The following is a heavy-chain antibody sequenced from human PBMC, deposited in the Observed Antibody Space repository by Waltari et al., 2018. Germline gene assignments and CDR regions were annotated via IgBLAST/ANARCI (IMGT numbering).Heavy chain of an antibody. J-gene: IGHJ5*02. V-gene: IGHV3-48*03. CDR1: GFTFSSYE. CDR2: ISSSGSTI. Sequence: EVQLVESGGGLVQPGGSLRLSCAASGFTFSSYEMTWVRQAPGKGLEWVSYISSSGSTIYYADSVKGRFTISRDNAKNSLYLQMNSLRAEDTAVYYCARERRTSYYDFTGLNWFDPWGQGTLVTVSS. D-gene: IGHD3-3*01. CDR3: ARERRTSYYDFTGLNWFDP.